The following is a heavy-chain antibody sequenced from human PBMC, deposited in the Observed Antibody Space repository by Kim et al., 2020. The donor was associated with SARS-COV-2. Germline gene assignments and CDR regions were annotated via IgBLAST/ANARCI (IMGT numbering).Heavy chain of an antibody. V-gene: IGHV3-53*01. J-gene: IGHJ4*02. D-gene: IGHD3-3*01. CDR1: GFTVSNSY. Sequence: GGSLRLSCAASGFTVSNSYMTWIRQAPGKGLEWVSVIYDDGTTHYADSVKGRFTISRDSPKNTLYLQMNSLSVEDTAIYYCARGARFSAIVDFWGQGT. CDR3: ARGARFSAIVDF. CDR2: IYDDGTT.